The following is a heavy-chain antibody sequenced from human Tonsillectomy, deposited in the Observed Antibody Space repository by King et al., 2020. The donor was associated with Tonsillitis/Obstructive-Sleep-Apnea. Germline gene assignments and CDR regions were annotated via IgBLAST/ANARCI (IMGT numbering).Heavy chain of an antibody. Sequence: QLQESGPGLVKPSGTLSLTCAVSGGSISSSNWCGWFRQPPGKGLEWIGEIYHSGSTNYNPSLKSRVTTAVDKSKNQFSLKLSSVTAADTAVYYCARSGCCGCGSGNDFDYWGQGTLVTVSS. CDR2: IYHSGST. CDR1: GGSISSSNW. J-gene: IGHJ4*02. CDR3: ARSGCCGCGSGNDFDY. V-gene: IGHV4-4*02. D-gene: IGHD2-15*01.